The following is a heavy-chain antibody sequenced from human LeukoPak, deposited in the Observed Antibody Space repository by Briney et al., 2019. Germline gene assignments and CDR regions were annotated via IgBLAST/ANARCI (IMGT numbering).Heavy chain of an antibody. V-gene: IGHV3-74*01. Sequence: PGGSLRLSCAASGFTFSSYWMHWVRQAPGKGLVWVSRINSDGSSTSYADSVKGRFTISRDNAKNTLYLQMNSLRVEDTAVYYCARDRGHYDFWSGYLRPFDYWGQGTLVTVSS. CDR2: INSDGSST. CDR3: ARDRGHYDFWSGYLRPFDY. CDR1: GFTFSSYW. D-gene: IGHD3-3*01. J-gene: IGHJ4*02.